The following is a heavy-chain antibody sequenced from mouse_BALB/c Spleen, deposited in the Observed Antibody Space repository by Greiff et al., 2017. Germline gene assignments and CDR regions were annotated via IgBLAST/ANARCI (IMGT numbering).Heavy chain of an antibody. J-gene: IGHJ3*01. CDR1: GYTFTSYW. V-gene: IGHV1S127*01. CDR2: IDPSDSYT. CDR3: TRSRNGAAWFAY. Sequence: QVQLQQPGAELVKPGASVKMSCKASGYTFTSYWMHWVKQRPGQGLEWIGVIDPSDSYTSYNQKFKGKATLIVDTSSSTAYMQLSSLTSEDSAVYYCTRSRNGAAWFAYWGQGTLVTVSA.